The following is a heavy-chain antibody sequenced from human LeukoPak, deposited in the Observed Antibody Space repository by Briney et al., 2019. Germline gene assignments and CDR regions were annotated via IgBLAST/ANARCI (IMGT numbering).Heavy chain of an antibody. J-gene: IGHJ3*02. CDR1: GYTLTELS. V-gene: IGHV1-24*01. D-gene: IGHD2-2*01. CDR2: FDPEDGET. CDR3: ATAHCSSTSCYPHDAFDI. Sequence: ASVKVSCKVSGYTLTELSMHWVRQAPGKGLEWMGGFDPEDGETIYAQKFQGRVTMTEDTSTDTAYMELSSLRSEDTAVYYCATAHCSSTSCYPHDAFDIWGQGTMVTVPS.